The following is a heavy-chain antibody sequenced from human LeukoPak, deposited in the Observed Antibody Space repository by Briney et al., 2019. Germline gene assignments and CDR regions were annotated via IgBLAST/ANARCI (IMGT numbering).Heavy chain of an antibody. D-gene: IGHD7-27*01. J-gene: IGHJ4*02. V-gene: IGHV3-23*01. CDR3: ATNWGILNY. CDR1: GFTFSNYA. Sequence: QSGGSLRLSCAASGFTFSNYAMSWVRQAPGKGLVWVSAISGGDGNTYYADSVKGRFTISRDNSKSTLYLQMNSLRAEDTAVYYCATNWGILNYWGQGTLVTVSS. CDR2: ISGGDGNT.